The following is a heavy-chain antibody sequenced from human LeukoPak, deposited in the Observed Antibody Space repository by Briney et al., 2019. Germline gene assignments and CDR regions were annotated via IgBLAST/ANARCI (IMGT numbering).Heavy chain of an antibody. CDR2: FDPEDGET. V-gene: IGHV1-24*01. J-gene: IGHJ4*02. CDR1: GYTLTELS. Sequence: ASVKVSCKVSGYTLTELSMHWVRQAPGKGLEWMGGFDPEDGETIYAQKFQGRVTMTVDTSTDTAYMELSSLRSEDTAVYYCATGVPYYDILTGYPPTDYWGQGTLVTVSS. CDR3: ATGVPYYDILTGYPPTDY. D-gene: IGHD3-9*01.